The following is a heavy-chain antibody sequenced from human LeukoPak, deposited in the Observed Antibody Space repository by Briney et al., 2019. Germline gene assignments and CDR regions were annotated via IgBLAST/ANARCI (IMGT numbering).Heavy chain of an antibody. CDR2: FNSDGSST. CDR3: ARGPRGQWLNYYYYYMDV. J-gene: IGHJ6*03. Sequence: PGGSLRLSCAASGFTFSSYWMHWVRQAPGKGLVWVSRFNSDGSSTSYADSVEGRFTISRDNAKNTLYLQMNSLRAEDTAVYYCARGPRGQWLNYYYYYMDVWGKGTTVTVSS. CDR1: GFTFSSYW. V-gene: IGHV3-74*01. D-gene: IGHD6-19*01.